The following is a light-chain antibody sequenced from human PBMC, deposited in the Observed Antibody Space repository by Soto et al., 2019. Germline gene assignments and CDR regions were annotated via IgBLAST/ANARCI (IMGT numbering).Light chain of an antibody. J-gene: IGLJ1*01. CDR3: QSYDSSLSGYV. CDR2: INH. CDR1: SSNIGAGYD. V-gene: IGLV1-40*01. Sequence: QSVLTQPPSVSGAPGQRVTISCTGSSSNIGAGYDVHWYQQLPGTAPKLLIYINHNRPSGVPDRFSGSKSGTSASLAITGLQAEDEADYYCQSYDSSLSGYVFGTGTKLTVL.